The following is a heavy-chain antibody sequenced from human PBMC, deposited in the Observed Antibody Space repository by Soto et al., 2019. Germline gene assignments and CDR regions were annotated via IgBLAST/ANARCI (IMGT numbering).Heavy chain of an antibody. CDR1: GLTFSSYS. CDR3: ATIGIIAARPKPERVNDY. Sequence: GGSLRLSWSASGLTFSSYSMTWVRQAPGKGLEWVSSISSSSSYIYYADSVKGRFTTSRDNAKNSLYLQMNSLRAEDTAVYYCATIGIIAARPKPERVNDYRGQGTLVIVS. V-gene: IGHV3-21*01. D-gene: IGHD6-6*01. CDR2: ISSSSSYI. J-gene: IGHJ4*02.